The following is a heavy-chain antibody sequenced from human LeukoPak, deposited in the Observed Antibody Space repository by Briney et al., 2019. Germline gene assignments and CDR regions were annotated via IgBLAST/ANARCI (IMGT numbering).Heavy chain of an antibody. J-gene: IGHJ6*02. Sequence: PGGSLRLSCAASGFTFSSYCMHWVRQAPGKGLVWVSVINNDGSGTNYADSVKGRSTISRDNAKNTLYLQMTSLGAEDTAVYYCVRGGFGHAMDVWGQGTTVTVSS. CDR2: INNDGSGT. CDR1: GFTFSSYC. CDR3: VRGGFGHAMDV. V-gene: IGHV3-74*01. D-gene: IGHD3-10*01.